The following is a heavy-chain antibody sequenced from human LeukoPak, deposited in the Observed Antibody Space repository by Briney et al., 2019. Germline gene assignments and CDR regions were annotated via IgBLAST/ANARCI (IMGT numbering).Heavy chain of an antibody. Sequence: VASVKVSCKASGGTFSNYAISWVRQAPGQGLEWMGRIIPIFGTANYAQKFQGRVTITTDESTSTAYMELSSLRSEDTAVYYCARDWGDSTAHWYFDLWGRGTLVTVSP. V-gene: IGHV1-69*05. CDR3: ARDWGDSTAHWYFDL. J-gene: IGHJ2*01. CDR2: IIPIFGTA. CDR1: GGTFSNYA. D-gene: IGHD2-21*02.